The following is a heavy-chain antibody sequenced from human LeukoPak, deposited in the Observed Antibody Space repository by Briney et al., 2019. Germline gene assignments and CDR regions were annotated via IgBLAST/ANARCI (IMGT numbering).Heavy chain of an antibody. V-gene: IGHV4-34*01. Sequence: SETLSLTCAVYGGSFSDYYWIWMRQTPGKGLEWIGEISHRGRTNYNPSLRSRITISVDTSKSQFSLKLRSVTATDAAVYYCARELLVARGGSDVWGQGTMVSVSS. CDR3: ARELLVARGGSDV. CDR2: ISHRGRT. D-gene: IGHD2-15*01. J-gene: IGHJ3*01. CDR1: GGSFSDYY.